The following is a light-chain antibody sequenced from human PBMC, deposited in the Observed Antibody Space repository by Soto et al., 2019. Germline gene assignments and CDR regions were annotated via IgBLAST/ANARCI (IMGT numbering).Light chain of an antibody. J-gene: IGKJ2*01. CDR3: QHYVYWPPPFT. CDR2: SAS. V-gene: IGKV3-15*01. Sequence: EIVMTQSPATLSVSPGERVTLSCRASESVSTNVAWYQQKPGQAPRHLIYSASTRATGIPARFSGTGSGTEFTLAISSLQSEDFAFYYCQHYVYWPPPFTFGQGTKLEIK. CDR1: ESVSTN.